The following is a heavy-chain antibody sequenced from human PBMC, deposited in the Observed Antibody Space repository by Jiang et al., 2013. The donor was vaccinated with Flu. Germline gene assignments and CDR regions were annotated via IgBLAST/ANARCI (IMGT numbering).Heavy chain of an antibody. J-gene: IGHJ4*02. Sequence: KPTQTLTLTCTFSGFSLSTAEVGVGWIRQSPGKALEWLALIYWDNNRRYNPSLNNRLTITKDTSKDQVVLTVRNMDPVDTATYYCAKSAGTNTGHFDYWGQGMLVTVSS. V-gene: IGHV2-5*02. CDR1: GFSLSTAEVG. CDR3: AKSAGTNTGHFDY. D-gene: IGHD1-26*01. CDR2: IYWDNNR.